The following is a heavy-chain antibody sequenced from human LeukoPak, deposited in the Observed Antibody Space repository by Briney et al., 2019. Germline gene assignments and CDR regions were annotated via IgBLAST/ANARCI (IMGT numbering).Heavy chain of an antibody. CDR3: ARYPYSSSWYPYYFDY. J-gene: IGHJ4*02. CDR1: GYSFTSYW. CDR2: IYPGDSDT. Sequence: GESLKVSCKGSGYSFTSYWIGWVRQMPGKGLEWMGIIYPGDSDTRYSPSFQGQVTIPADKSISTAYLQWSSLKASDTAMYYCARYPYSSSWYPYYFDYWGQGTLVTVSS. V-gene: IGHV5-51*01. D-gene: IGHD6-13*01.